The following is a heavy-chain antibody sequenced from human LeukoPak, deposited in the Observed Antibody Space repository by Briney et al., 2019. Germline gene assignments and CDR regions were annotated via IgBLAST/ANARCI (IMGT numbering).Heavy chain of an antibody. D-gene: IGHD1-7*01. V-gene: IGHV3-74*03. CDR2: ISGDETTT. CDR3: GRDFGLTGTKRSFDI. J-gene: IGHJ3*02. CDR1: GFTFSDYW. Sequence: GGSLRLSCAASGFTFSDYWVHWVRQAPGKGLVWVSRISGDETTTTYANSVKGRLTISRDNAKNTVHLQMNSLRADDTAVYYCGRDFGLTGTKRSFDIWGQGTMVTVSS.